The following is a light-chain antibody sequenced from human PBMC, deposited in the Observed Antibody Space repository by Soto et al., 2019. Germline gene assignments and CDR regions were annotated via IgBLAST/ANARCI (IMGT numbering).Light chain of an antibody. CDR1: QSVSSSY. J-gene: IGKJ1*01. CDR2: GAS. CDR3: PQYGSSPRT. Sequence: EIVLTQSPGTLSLSPGERATLSCRASQSVSSSYLAWYQHKPGQAPRLLIYGASSRATGIPDRFSGSGSGTDFTLTISTLEPEDFAVYYCPQYGSSPRTFGQGTKVETK. V-gene: IGKV3-20*01.